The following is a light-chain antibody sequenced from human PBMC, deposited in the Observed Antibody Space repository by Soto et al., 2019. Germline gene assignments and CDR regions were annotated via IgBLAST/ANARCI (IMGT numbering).Light chain of an antibody. CDR2: DAS. V-gene: IGKV1-12*01. Sequence: DIQMTQSPSSVSASVGDRVTITCRASQGIGSWLAWYQQKPGKAPNLLIYDASKLHSGVPSRFSGSGSGTDCSLTISSLQPEDFATYYCQQANSFPHTFGGGTKVEI. J-gene: IGKJ4*01. CDR3: QQANSFPHT. CDR1: QGIGSW.